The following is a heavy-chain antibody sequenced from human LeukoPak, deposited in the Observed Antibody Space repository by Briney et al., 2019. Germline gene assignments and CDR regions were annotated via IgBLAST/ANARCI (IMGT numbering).Heavy chain of an antibody. J-gene: IGHJ3*02. Sequence: SETLSLTCAVYGGSFSGYYWSWIRQPPGKGLEWIGEINHSGSTNYNPSLKSRVTISVDTPKNQFSLKLSSVTAADTAVYYCARGLVIDPDAFDIWGQGTMVTVSS. CDR3: ARGLVIDPDAFDI. D-gene: IGHD3-16*02. V-gene: IGHV4-34*01. CDR2: INHSGST. CDR1: GGSFSGYY.